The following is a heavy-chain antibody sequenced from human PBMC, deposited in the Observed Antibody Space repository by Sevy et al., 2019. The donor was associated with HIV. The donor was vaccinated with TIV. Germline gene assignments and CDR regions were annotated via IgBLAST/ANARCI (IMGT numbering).Heavy chain of an antibody. CDR1: GFSFSYYG. D-gene: IGHD1-26*01. CDR3: ANAYSGSYSHSYLYALDV. CDR2: ISHDGLNE. V-gene: IGHV3-30*18. Sequence: GGSLRLSCIGSGFSFSYYGIHWVRQSPGKGLDWVALISHDGLNEYYADSVKGRFTISRDNSKKTVYLEMNSLRNEDTAIYFCANAYSGSYSHSYLYALDVWGQGTTVTVSS. J-gene: IGHJ6*02.